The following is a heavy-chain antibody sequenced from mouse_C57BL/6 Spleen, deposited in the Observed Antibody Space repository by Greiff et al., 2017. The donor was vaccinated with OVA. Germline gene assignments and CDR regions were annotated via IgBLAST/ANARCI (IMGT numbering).Heavy chain of an antibody. V-gene: IGHV2-6*01. D-gene: IGHD2-4*01. CDR3: ARFYYDYDEGYAMDY. CDR2: IWGVGST. CDR1: GFSLTSYG. Sequence: QVQLKESGPGLVAPSQSLSITCTVSGFSLTSYGVDWVRQSPGKGLEWLGVIWGVGSTNYNSALKSRLSISKDNSKSQVFLKMNSLQTDDTAMYYCARFYYDYDEGYAMDYWGQGTSVTVSS. J-gene: IGHJ4*01.